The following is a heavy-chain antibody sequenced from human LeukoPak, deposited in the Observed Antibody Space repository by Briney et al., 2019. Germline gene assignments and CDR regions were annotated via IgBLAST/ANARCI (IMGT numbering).Heavy chain of an antibody. J-gene: IGHJ5*02. D-gene: IGHD3-22*01. CDR2: IYPGDSDT. V-gene: IGHV5-51*01. CDR1: GYSFTSYL. CDR3: ARLAAVVITSGWFDP. Sequence: ESLKISCKGSGYSFTSYLIGWVRQMPGKGLEWMGIIYPGDSDTRYSPSFQAQVTISADKSITTASLQWSSLKASDTAMYSCARLAAVVITSGWFDPWGQGTLVTVSS.